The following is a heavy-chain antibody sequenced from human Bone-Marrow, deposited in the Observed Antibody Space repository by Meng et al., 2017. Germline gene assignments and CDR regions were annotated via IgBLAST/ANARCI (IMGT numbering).Heavy chain of an antibody. J-gene: IGHJ3*02. Sequence: SVKVSCKASGGTFSSYAISWVRQAPGQGLEWMGGIIPIFGTANYAQKFQGRVTITADKSTSTAYMELSSLRSEDTAVYYCAREGYYGSGSSLFQDAFDIWGQGTMVTVSS. CDR2: IIPIFGTA. D-gene: IGHD3-10*01. CDR1: GGTFSSYA. CDR3: AREGYYGSGSSLFQDAFDI. V-gene: IGHV1-69*06.